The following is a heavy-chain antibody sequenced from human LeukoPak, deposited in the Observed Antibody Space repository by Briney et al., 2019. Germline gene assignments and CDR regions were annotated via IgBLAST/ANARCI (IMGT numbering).Heavy chain of an antibody. CDR2: ISYYGSNK. J-gene: IGHJ4*02. D-gene: IGHD6-19*01. Sequence: GGSLRLSYTVSGFTLSSNYMSWVRQSPGKGLEWVADISYYGSNKYYTHSVKRRFTIPRENSKNTLYLQMNSLRAEDTAVYYCARSSGWYRALWDWGQGTLVTVSS. V-gene: IGHV3-30-3*01. CDR3: ARSSGWYRALWD. CDR1: GFTLSSNY.